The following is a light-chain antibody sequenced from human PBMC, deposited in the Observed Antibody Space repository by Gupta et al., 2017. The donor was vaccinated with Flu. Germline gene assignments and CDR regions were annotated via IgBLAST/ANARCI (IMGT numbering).Light chain of an antibody. J-gene: IGKJ2*01. V-gene: IGKV3-11*01. CDR2: DAS. Sequence: EIVLTQSPPTLSLSQGERATLYCRASQSVGTYLAWFQQKPGQTPRLLVYDASNRATGIPARFSGSGSGTDFTLTISSLEPEDFAVYYCQKRSNWPPYTFGQGTRLEI. CDR3: QKRSNWPPYT. CDR1: QSVGTY.